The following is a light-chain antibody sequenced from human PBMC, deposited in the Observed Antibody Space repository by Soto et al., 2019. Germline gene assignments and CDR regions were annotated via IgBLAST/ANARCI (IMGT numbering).Light chain of an antibody. J-gene: IGKJ1*01. CDR2: KAS. Sequence: DIQMTQSPSTVSASVGDRVTITCRASQSVSDWLAWYQQKPGKAPKLLIYKASSLNSGVPSRFSGSGFGTEFTLTISSLQPDDFATYYCQEYDGRWTFGQGTKVEI. CDR1: QSVSDW. V-gene: IGKV1-5*03. CDR3: QEYDGRWT.